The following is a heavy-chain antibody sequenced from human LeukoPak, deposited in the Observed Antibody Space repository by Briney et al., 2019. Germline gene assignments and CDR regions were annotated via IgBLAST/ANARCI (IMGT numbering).Heavy chain of an antibody. CDR1: GFTFSSYA. V-gene: IGHV3-30-3*01. Sequence: GGSLRLSCAASGFTFSSYAMHWVRQAPGKGLEWVAVISYDGSNKYYADSVKGRFTISRDNAKNTLYLQMNSLGADDTAVYYCASRDYWGQGTLVTVSS. J-gene: IGHJ4*02. CDR2: ISYDGSNK. CDR3: ASRDY. D-gene: IGHD5-24*01.